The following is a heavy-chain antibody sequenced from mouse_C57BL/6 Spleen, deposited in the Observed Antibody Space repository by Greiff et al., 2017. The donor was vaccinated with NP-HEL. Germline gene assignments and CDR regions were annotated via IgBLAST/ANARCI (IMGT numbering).Heavy chain of an antibody. CDR2: IYPRSGNT. Sequence: QVQLKESGAELARPGASVKLSCKASGYTFTSYGISWVKQRTGQGLEWIGEIYPRSGNTYYNEKFKGKATLTADKSSSTAYMELRSLTSEDSAVYFCARRASYDGYPAWFAYWGQGTLVTVSA. J-gene: IGHJ3*01. CDR1: GYTFTSYG. D-gene: IGHD2-3*01. V-gene: IGHV1-81*01. CDR3: ARRASYDGYPAWFAY.